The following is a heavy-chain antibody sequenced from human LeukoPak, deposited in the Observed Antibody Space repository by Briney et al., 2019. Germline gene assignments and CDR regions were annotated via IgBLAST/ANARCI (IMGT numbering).Heavy chain of an antibody. CDR3: ARGTIAAPGTDY. CDR2: LKQDGSEK. V-gene: IGHV3-7*01. D-gene: IGHD6-13*01. CDR1: GFNFSSYS. Sequence: GKSLRLSCAASGFNFSSYSMNWVRQAPGKGLEWVANLKQDGSEKHFADSVKGRFTISRDNAENSLYLQMNSLRAEDTAMYYCARGTIAAPGTDYWGQGTLVTVSS. J-gene: IGHJ4*02.